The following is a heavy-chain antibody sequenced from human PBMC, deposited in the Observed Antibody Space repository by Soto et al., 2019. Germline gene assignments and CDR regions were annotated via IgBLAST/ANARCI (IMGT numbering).Heavy chain of an antibody. D-gene: IGHD2-15*01. V-gene: IGHV4-4*02. J-gene: IGHJ4*02. CDR1: GGSISSSNW. CDR3: ARAPLYCSGGSCYYFDY. CDR2: IYHSGST. Sequence: SETLSLTCAVSGGSISSSNWWSWVRQPPGKGLEWIGEIYHSGSTNYNPSLKSRVTISVDKSKNQFSLKLSSVTAADTAVYYCARAPLYCSGGSCYYFDYWGQGTLVTVSS.